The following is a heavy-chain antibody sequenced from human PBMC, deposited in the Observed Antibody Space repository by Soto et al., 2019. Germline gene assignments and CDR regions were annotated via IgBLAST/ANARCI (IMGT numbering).Heavy chain of an antibody. CDR1: GFSLSTSGVG. Sequence: QITLKESGPTLVKPTQTLTLTCTFSGFSLSTSGVGVGWIRQPPGKALEWLALIYWDDDKRYSPSLKSRLTITKDTSKNQVVLTMTNMDPVDTATYYCTQGKVAGTFDYWGQGTLVTVSS. V-gene: IGHV2-5*02. D-gene: IGHD6-19*01. CDR3: TQGKVAGTFDY. CDR2: IYWDDDK. J-gene: IGHJ4*02.